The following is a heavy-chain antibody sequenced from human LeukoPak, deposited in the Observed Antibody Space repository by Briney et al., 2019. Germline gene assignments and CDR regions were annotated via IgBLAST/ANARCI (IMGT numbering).Heavy chain of an antibody. CDR1: GDSINSNY. Sequence: SETLSLTCSVSGDSINSNYWSWIRQPPGKGLEWIGEINHSGSTNYNPSLKSRVTISVDTSKNQFSLKLSSVTAADTAVYYCARGGSRYCSSTSCYRFDYWGQGTLVTVSS. V-gene: IGHV4-34*01. CDR2: INHSGST. D-gene: IGHD2-2*01. J-gene: IGHJ4*02. CDR3: ARGGSRYCSSTSCYRFDY.